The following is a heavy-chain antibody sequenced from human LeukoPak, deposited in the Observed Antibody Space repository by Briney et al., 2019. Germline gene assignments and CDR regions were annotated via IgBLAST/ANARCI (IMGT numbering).Heavy chain of an antibody. CDR3: ARDWGTSSLYLVN. Sequence: GGSLRLSCVASGFTFSSNGMHWVRQAPGKGLEGVAFIQNDGNNKKYADSVKGRFTISRDNSKNTLYLQMNSLRAEDTAVYYCARDWGTSSLYLVNWGQGTLVTVSS. CDR1: GFTFSSNG. V-gene: IGHV3-30*02. D-gene: IGHD6-6*01. J-gene: IGHJ4*02. CDR2: IQNDGNNK.